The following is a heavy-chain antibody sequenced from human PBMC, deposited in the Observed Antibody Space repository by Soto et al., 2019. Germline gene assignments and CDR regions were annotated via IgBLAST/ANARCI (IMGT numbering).Heavy chain of an antibody. J-gene: IGHJ6*03. CDR2: INPNSGGT. D-gene: IGHD5-18*01. CDR1: GYTFTGYY. Sequence: ASVKVSCKASGYTFTGYYMHWVRQAPGQGLEWMGWINPNSGGTNYAQKFQGWVTMTRDTSISTAYMELSRLRSDDTAVYYCARNGYSYGPLYYYYIDVWGKGTTVTVSS. CDR3: ARNGYSYGPLYYYYIDV. V-gene: IGHV1-2*04.